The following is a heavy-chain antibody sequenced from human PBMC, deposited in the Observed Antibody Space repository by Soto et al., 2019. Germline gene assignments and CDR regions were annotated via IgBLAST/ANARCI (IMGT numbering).Heavy chain of an antibody. V-gene: IGHV1-69*01. Sequence: QVQLVQSGAEVKKHGSSVTVSCKASGDNFSKYSFSWVRQAPGQGLEWMGGIIPLFGTPDYAQKFPDRVIISAEESTTIVYMEFSSRRDEETGVYYCARAGHRGTMRVVESENFGMDVWGQGTAVTVSS. CDR3: ARAGHRGTMRVVESENFGMDV. CDR1: GDNFSKYS. J-gene: IGHJ6*02. CDR2: IIPLFGTP. D-gene: IGHD1-1*01.